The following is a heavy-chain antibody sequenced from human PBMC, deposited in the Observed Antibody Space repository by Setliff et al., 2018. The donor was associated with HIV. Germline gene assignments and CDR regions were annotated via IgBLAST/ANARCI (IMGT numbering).Heavy chain of an antibody. J-gene: IGHJ3*01. CDR2: ILPTSGGT. V-gene: IGHV1-46*03. Sequence: ASVKVSCKASGYSFTSYHIHWVRQAPGQGLEWMGRILPTSGGTLYAQKFQDRISLIRDTSTKTVYMELSSLRPEDTAVYYCTRVRYGGTYDASDVWGQGTMVTVSS. D-gene: IGHD1-26*01. CDR3: TRVRYGGTYDASDV. CDR1: GYSFTSYH.